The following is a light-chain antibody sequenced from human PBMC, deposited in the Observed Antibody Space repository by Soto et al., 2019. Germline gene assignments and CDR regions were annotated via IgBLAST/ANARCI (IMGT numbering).Light chain of an antibody. J-gene: IGLJ1*01. V-gene: IGLV2-23*02. CDR1: SSDVGSYNF. Sequence: QSALTQPASVSGSPGQSITISCTRTSSDVGSYNFVSWYQQHPGEVPKVMIYEVSKRPSGVSDRFSGSKSGNTASLTISGLQADDEADSSCCADAARTTYVFGTRTKVTDL. CDR3: CADAARTTYV. CDR2: EVS.